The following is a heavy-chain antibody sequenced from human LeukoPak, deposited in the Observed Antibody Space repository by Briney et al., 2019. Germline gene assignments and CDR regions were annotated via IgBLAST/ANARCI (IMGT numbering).Heavy chain of an antibody. Sequence: ASVKVSCKASGYTFTSYDINWVRQATGQGLEWMGWMNTNSGNTGYAQKFQGRVTMTRNTSISTAYMELSSLRSEDTAVYYCARVGYYDSSGYYSPQKAFDYWGQGTLVTVSS. CDR3: ARVGYYDSSGYYSPQKAFDY. CDR1: GYTFTSYD. J-gene: IGHJ4*02. CDR2: MNTNSGNT. V-gene: IGHV1-8*01. D-gene: IGHD3-22*01.